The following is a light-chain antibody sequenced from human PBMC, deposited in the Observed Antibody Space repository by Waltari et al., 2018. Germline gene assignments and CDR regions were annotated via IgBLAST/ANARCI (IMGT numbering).Light chain of an antibody. J-gene: IGKJ2*01. CDR1: ESISSY. Sequence: DVQLTQSPSSLSASVGDRVTITCRASESISSYLSWYPQKPGDAPKLLLYTASSLEGGVPSRFSGSGSGTEYTLTISNLQHEDFATYYCHEIYSTLGDTFGQGTKLEIK. CDR2: TAS. CDR3: HEIYSTLGDT. V-gene: IGKV1-39*01.